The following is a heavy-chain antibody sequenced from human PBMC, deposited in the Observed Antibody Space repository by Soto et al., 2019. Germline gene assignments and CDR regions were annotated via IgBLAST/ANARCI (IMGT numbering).Heavy chain of an antibody. CDR1: GYSFTSYW. Sequence: PGESLKISCKGSGYSFTSYWISWVRQMPGKGLEWMGRIDPSDSYTNCSPSFQGHVTISADKSISTAYLQWSSLKASDTAMYYCATRIAVAGTENSYYYYGMDVWGQGTTVTVSS. CDR3: ATRIAVAGTENSYYYYGMDV. V-gene: IGHV5-10-1*01. D-gene: IGHD6-19*01. CDR2: IDPSDSYT. J-gene: IGHJ6*02.